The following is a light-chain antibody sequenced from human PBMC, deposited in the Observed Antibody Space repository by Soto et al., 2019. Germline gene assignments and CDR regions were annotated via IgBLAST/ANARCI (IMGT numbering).Light chain of an antibody. CDR3: QQFSSYPLT. Sequence: EVVLTQSPGTLSLSPGERATLSCMASQSVAANYLAWYQQKRGQAPRLLIYDASSRATGIPDRFSGGGSGTDFTLTISRLEPEDFAVYYCQQFSSYPLTFGGGTKVDI. J-gene: IGKJ4*01. CDR2: DAS. V-gene: IGKV3-20*01. CDR1: QSVAANY.